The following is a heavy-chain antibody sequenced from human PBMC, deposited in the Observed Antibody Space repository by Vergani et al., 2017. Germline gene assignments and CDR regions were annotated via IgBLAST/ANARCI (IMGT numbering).Heavy chain of an antibody. CDR2: ISYDGSNK. J-gene: IGHJ4*02. D-gene: IGHD6-19*01. Sequence: QVQLVESGGGVVQPGRSLRLSCAASGFTFSSYGMHWVRQAPGKGLEWVAVISYDGSNKYYADSVKGRFTISRDNSKNTLYLQMNSLRAEDTAVYYCANGGYSSGSYGTIPFDYWGQGTLVTVSS. CDR1: GFTFSSYG. V-gene: IGHV3-30*18. CDR3: ANGGYSSGSYGTIPFDY.